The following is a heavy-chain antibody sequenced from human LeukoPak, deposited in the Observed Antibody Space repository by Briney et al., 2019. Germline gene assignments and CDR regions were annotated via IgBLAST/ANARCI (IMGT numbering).Heavy chain of an antibody. V-gene: IGHV4-39*01. CDR3: ARHNGVIRQRGYNWLDP. Sequence: SETLSLTCTVSGGSISSSSYYWGWIRQPPGKGLEWIGSIYYSGSTYYNPSLKSRVTISVDTSKNQFSLKLSSVTAADTAVYYCARHNGVIRQRGYNWLDPWGQGTLVTVSS. CDR1: GGSISSSSYY. J-gene: IGHJ5*02. CDR2: IYYSGST. D-gene: IGHD3-22*01.